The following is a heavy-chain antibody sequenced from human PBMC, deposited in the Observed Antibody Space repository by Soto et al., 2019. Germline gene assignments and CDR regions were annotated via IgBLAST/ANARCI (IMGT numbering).Heavy chain of an antibody. CDR1: GYTFTGYY. D-gene: IGHD2-8*01. J-gene: IGHJ6*02. Sequence: ASVKVSCKASGYTFTGYYMHWVRQAPGQGLEWMGWINPNSGGTNYAQKFQGWVTMTRDTSISTAYMELSRLRSDDTAIYYCARGDSTDCSNGVCSFFYNHDMDVWGQGTTVTVSS. CDR2: INPNSGGT. V-gene: IGHV1-2*04. CDR3: ARGDSTDCSNGVCSFFYNHDMDV.